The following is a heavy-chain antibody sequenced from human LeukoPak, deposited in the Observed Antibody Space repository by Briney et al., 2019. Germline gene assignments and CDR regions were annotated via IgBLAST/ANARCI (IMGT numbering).Heavy chain of an antibody. V-gene: IGHV4-39*07. J-gene: IGHJ4*02. Sequence: SETLSLTCTVSGGSISSSSYYWGWIRQPPGKGLEWIGSIYYSGSTYYNPSLKSRVTISVDTSKNQFSLKLSSVTAADTAVYYCARHMWHTAMVNPFDYWGQGTLVTVSS. D-gene: IGHD5-18*01. CDR1: GGSISSSSYY. CDR2: IYYSGST. CDR3: ARHMWHTAMVNPFDY.